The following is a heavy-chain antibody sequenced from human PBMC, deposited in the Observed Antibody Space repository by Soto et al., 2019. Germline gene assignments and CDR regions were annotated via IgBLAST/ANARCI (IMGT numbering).Heavy chain of an antibody. CDR2: ISYDGSNK. Sequence: QVQLVESGGGVVQPGRSLRLSCAASGFTFSSYGMHWVRQAPGKGLEWVAVISYDGSNKYYADSVKGRFTISRDNSKNTLYLQMNSLRAEDTAVYYCAKGPNEFWSGPSTPYYYGMDVWGQGTTFTVSS. D-gene: IGHD3-3*01. V-gene: IGHV3-30*18. CDR1: GFTFSSYG. J-gene: IGHJ6*02. CDR3: AKGPNEFWSGPSTPYYYGMDV.